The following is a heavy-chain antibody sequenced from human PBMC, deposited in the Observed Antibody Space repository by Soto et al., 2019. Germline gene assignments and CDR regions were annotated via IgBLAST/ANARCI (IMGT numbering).Heavy chain of an antibody. D-gene: IGHD2-2*01. CDR2: IHHNGDT. CDR3: ARGTHSTLPMPVS. CDR1: GGYFSGYH. V-gene: IGHV4-34*01. Sequence: QVQLQQWGAGLLKPSETLSLTCAVYGGYFSGYHCIWIRQTPGKGLEWIGEIHHNGDTNYSPSLTNRVTISLDTSKNQSSLKMTSVTAAVTAVYYCARGTHSTLPMPVSWGQGTLVTVSS. J-gene: IGHJ5*02.